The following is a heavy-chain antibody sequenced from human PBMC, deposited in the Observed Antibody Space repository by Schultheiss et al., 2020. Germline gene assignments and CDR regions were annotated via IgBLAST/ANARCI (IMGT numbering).Heavy chain of an antibody. Sequence: SETLSLTCAVSGGSISSGGHSWTWIRQPPGTGLEWIGEIKHSGSTYYNPSLKSRVTISVDTSKNQFSLKLSSVTAADTAVYYCARGSPLSSGYWGYYYYYYMGVWGKGTTVKVSS. CDR2: IKHSGST. V-gene: IGHV4-30-2*01. CDR1: GGSISSGGHS. CDR3: ARGSPLSSGYWGYYYYYYMGV. J-gene: IGHJ6*03. D-gene: IGHD3-22*01.